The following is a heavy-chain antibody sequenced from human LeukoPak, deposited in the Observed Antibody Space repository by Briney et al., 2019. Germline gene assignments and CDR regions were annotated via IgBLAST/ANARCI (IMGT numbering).Heavy chain of an antibody. CDR3: NVVVAATVLDY. D-gene: IGHD2-15*01. J-gene: IGHJ4*02. CDR1: GGTFSSYA. V-gene: IGHV1-69*01. CDR2: IIPIFGTV. Sequence: ASVKVSCKASGGTFSSYAISWVRQAPGQGLEWMGGIIPIFGTVNYAQKFQGRVTITADESTSTAYMELSSLRSEDTAVYYCNVVVAATVLDYWGQGTLVTVSS.